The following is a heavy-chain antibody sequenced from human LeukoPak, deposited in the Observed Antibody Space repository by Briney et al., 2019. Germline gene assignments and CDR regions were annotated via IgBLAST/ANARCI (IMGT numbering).Heavy chain of an antibody. V-gene: IGHV4-59*01. Sequence: PSETLSLTCTVSGGSISSYYWSWIRQPPGKGLEWIGYIYYSGSTNYNPSLKSRVTISVDTSKNQFSLKLSSVTAADTAVYYCARDQRVIAAAGTGFDYWGQGTLVTVSS. CDR2: IYYSGST. CDR3: ARDQRVIAAAGTGFDY. J-gene: IGHJ4*02. D-gene: IGHD6-13*01. CDR1: GGSISSYY.